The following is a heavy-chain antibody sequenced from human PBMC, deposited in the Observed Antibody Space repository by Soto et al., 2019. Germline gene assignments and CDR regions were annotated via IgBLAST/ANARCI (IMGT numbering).Heavy chain of an antibody. CDR2: IYYSGST. J-gene: IGHJ5*02. CDR1: GGSISSGGYY. CDR3: ARDNPYCSGGSGYSREYNWFDP. Sequence: QVQLQESGPGLVKPSQTLSLTCTVSGGSISSGGYYWSWIRQHPGKGLEWIGYIYYSGSTYYNPSLTGRVTMSVDTAKNQFSLKLSSVTAADTAVYYCARDNPYCSGGSGYSREYNWFDPWGQGTLVTVSS. D-gene: IGHD2-15*01. V-gene: IGHV4-31*03.